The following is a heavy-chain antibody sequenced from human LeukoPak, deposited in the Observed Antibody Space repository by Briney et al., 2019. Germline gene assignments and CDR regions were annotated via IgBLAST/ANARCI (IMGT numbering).Heavy chain of an antibody. V-gene: IGHV4-59*01. CDR3: ARSLELQDAFDI. CDR1: GASISSYY. Sequence: PSETLSLTCTVSGASISSYYWSWIRQPPGKGLEWIGYFYYSGHTNYNPSLKSRVTISVDTSKSQFSLKLSSVTAADTAVYYCARSLELQDAFDIWGQGTMVTVSS. J-gene: IGHJ3*02. CDR2: FYYSGHT. D-gene: IGHD1-7*01.